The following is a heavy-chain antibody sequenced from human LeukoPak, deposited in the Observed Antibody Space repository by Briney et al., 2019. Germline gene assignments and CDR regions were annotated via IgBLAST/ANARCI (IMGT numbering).Heavy chain of an antibody. CDR3: ARRAYCGGDCYYPVDY. J-gene: IGHJ4*02. Sequence: GESLKISCKGSGYSFTSYWIGWVRQMPGKGLEWMGIIYPGDSDTRYSPSLQGHVTISANKSISTAYLQWSSLKASDTAMYYCARRAYCGGDCYYPVDYWGQGTLVTVSS. V-gene: IGHV5-51*01. CDR2: IYPGDSDT. CDR1: GYSFTSYW. D-gene: IGHD2-21*01.